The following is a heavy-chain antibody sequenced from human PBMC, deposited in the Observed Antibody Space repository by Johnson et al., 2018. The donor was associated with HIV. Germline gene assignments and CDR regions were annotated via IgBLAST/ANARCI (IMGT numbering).Heavy chain of an antibody. V-gene: IGHV3-23*04. CDR1: GFTFNRYA. J-gene: IGHJ3*02. CDR3: AKDQNSHRAFDI. Sequence: VQVVESGGGLVQPGGSLRLSCAASGFTFNRYAMSWVRQAPGKGLEWVSAISGSGGSTHYADSVQGRFTISRDNSKNTLYMQMNSLRAEDTAVYYCAKDQNSHRAFDIWGQGTMVTVSS. CDR2: ISGSGGST. D-gene: IGHD4-11*01.